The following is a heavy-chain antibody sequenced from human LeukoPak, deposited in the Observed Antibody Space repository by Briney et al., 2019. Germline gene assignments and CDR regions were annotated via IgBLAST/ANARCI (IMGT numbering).Heavy chain of an antibody. CDR1: GYSLSSGYY. J-gene: IGHJ4*02. CDR3: ARVHWNYADY. Sequence: SETLSLTCTVSGYSLSSGYYWGWIRQPPGKGLEWIGSIYHSGSTYYNPSLKSRVTISVDTSKNQFSLKLRSVTAADTAVYYCARVHWNYADYWGQGTLVTVSS. CDR2: IYHSGST. D-gene: IGHD1-1*01. V-gene: IGHV4-38-2*02.